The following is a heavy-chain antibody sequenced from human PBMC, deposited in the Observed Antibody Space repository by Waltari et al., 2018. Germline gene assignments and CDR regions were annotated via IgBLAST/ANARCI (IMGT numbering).Heavy chain of an antibody. D-gene: IGHD6-19*01. CDR1: GFTFSNAW. Sequence: EVQLVESGGGLVKPGGSLRLSCAASGFTFSNAWMNWVRQAPGKGLEWVGRIKSKTDGGTTDYAAPGKGRFTISRDDSKNTLYRQMNSLKTEDTAVYYCTTSVAVAGTFILPKDAFDIWGQGTMVTVSS. CDR2: IKSKTDGGTT. CDR3: TTSVAVAGTFILPKDAFDI. V-gene: IGHV3-15*07. J-gene: IGHJ3*02.